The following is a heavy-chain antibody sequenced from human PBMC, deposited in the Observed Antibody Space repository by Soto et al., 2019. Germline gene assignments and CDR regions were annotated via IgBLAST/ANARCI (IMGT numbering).Heavy chain of an antibody. CDR1: GGTFGSYA. D-gene: IGHD2-2*01. J-gene: IGHJ6*01. V-gene: IGHV1-69*01. CDR2: IIPIPGTA. CDR3: ARSQGSSTSLEIYYYYYYGMDV. Sequence: QVQLVQSGAEVKKPGSSVKASCKASGGTFGSYAISWVRQAPGQGLEWMGGIIPIPGTANYAQKFQGRVTIAADESTSTAYMELSSLRSEDTAVYYCARSQGSSTSLEIYYYYYYGMDVW.